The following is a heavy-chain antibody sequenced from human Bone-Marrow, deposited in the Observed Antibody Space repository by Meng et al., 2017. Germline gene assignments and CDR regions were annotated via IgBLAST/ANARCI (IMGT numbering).Heavy chain of an antibody. D-gene: IGHD6-13*01. CDR3: ARDLSIAAAGTVGN. V-gene: IGHV3-30*04. CDR1: GFTFSSYA. J-gene: IGHJ4*02. Sequence: GESLKISCAASGFTFSSYAMHWVRQASGKGLEWVAVISYDGSNKYYADSVKGRFTISRDNSKNTLYLQMNSLRAEDTAVYYCARDLSIAAAGTVGNWGQGTLVTVSS. CDR2: ISYDGSNK.